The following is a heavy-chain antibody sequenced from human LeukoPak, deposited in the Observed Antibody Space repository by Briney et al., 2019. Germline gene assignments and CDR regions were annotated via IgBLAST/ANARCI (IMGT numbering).Heavy chain of an antibody. CDR1: GFTFSNYW. Sequence: GGSLRLSCAASGFTFSNYWMHWVRQAPGKGLEWVSRINSDGISTGYADSVKGRFTVSRDNAKKTLYLQMNSLRAEDTAVYYCARDVGNFDYWGQGTLVTVSS. J-gene: IGHJ4*02. V-gene: IGHV3-74*01. CDR3: ARDVGNFDY. CDR2: INSDGIST.